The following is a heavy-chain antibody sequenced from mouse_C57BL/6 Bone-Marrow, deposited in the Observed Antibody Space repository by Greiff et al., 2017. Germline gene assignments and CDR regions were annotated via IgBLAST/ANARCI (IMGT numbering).Heavy chain of an antibody. Sequence: QVQLQQSGAELARPGASVKLSCKASGYTFTSYGISWVKQRTGQGLEWIGEIYPRSGNTYYNEKFKGKATLTADKSSSTAYMELRSLTSEDSAVYFCARRDYGSRNCDYWGQGTTLTVSS. J-gene: IGHJ2*01. CDR2: IYPRSGNT. CDR3: ARRDYGSRNCDY. V-gene: IGHV1-81*01. CDR1: GYTFTSYG. D-gene: IGHD1-1*01.